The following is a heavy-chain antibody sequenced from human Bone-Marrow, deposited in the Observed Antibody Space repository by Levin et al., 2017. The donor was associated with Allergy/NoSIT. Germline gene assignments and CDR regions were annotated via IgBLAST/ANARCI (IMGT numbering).Heavy chain of an antibody. J-gene: IGHJ4*02. CDR3: AKVGGSGTYLRWSFDS. CDR2: TSSDGSNT. V-gene: IGHV3-30*18. CDR1: GFTFISYA. Sequence: LSLTCAASGFTFISYAMHWVRQAPGKGLEWVAVTSSDGSNTFYADSVKGRFTISRDNSKSTLYLQMNSLRVEDTALYYCAKVGGSGTYLRWSFDSWGQGTLVTVSS. D-gene: IGHD3-10*01.